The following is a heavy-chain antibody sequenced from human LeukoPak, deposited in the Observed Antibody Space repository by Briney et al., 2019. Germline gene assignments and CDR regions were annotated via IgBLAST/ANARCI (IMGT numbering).Heavy chain of an antibody. J-gene: IGHJ4*02. Sequence: GGSLRLSCAVSGLTFRTYWMSWVRQAPGKGLEWVANIKEDGSEQYYVNSLKGRFTISGDNVKNSLYLQMNSLRVEDSAVYYCARDSFETDIDYWGQGTLVTVSS. CDR1: GLTFRTYW. CDR2: IKEDGSEQ. CDR3: ARDSFETDIDY. D-gene: IGHD1-14*01. V-gene: IGHV3-7*01.